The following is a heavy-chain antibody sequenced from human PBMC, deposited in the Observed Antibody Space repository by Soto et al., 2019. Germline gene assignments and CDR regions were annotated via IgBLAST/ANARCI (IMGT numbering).Heavy chain of an antibody. CDR1: GYSFTTYG. V-gene: IGHV1-18*01. D-gene: IGHD2-8*01. CDR3: AKNGHPPYYYYGMDV. CDR2: ISGYNGDT. Sequence: ASVKVSCKASGYSFTTYGISWVRQAPGQGLEWMGWISGYNGDTNNAQKFQDRVTMTIDRSTTTAYLELRSLTSDDAAVYYCAKNGHPPYYYYGMDVWGQGTTVTVSS. J-gene: IGHJ6*02.